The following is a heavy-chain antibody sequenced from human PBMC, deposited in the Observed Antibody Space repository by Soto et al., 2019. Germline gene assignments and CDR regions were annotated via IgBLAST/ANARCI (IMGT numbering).Heavy chain of an antibody. D-gene: IGHD2-8*01. Sequence: ASVKVSCKSSGYSFTSYGVSWVRQAPGQGLEWLGWISVYTGNTKQAQKFQDRVTLTTEASTNTAYIELRNLRSDDTAVYYCARARCTNDSSYTHHFDVWGQGTTVTVS. CDR3: ARARCTNDSSYTHHFDV. J-gene: IGHJ6*02. CDR2: ISVYTGNT. V-gene: IGHV1-18*04. CDR1: GYSFTSYG.